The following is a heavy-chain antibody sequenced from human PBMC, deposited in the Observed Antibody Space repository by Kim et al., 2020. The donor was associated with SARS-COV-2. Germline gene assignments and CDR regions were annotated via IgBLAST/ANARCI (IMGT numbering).Heavy chain of an antibody. CDR1: GGTFSSYA. D-gene: IGHD3-10*01. CDR2: IIPIFGTA. J-gene: IGHJ5*02. Sequence: SVKVSCKASGGTFSSYAISWVRQAPGQGLEWMGGIIPIFGTANYAQKFQGRVTITADKSTSTAYMELSSLRSEDTAVYYCARGPLYYYGSGKNWFDPWGQGTLVTVSS. V-gene: IGHV1-69*06. CDR3: ARGPLYYYGSGKNWFDP.